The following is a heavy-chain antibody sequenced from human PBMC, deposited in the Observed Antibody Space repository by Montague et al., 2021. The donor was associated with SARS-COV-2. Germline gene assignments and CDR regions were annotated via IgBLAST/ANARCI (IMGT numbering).Heavy chain of an antibody. J-gene: IGHJ4*02. D-gene: IGHD5-18*01. V-gene: IGHV4-39*01. CDR1: GGSISNSIYY. Sequence: SETLSLTCTVSGGSISNSIYYWDWIRQPPGKGLEWIGSIYYTENTXYNPSLKSRVTISIDTSKNQFSLKLSSVTVADTAVYYCARPGSGYSYGSGAFDYWGQGTLVTVSS. CDR3: ARPGSGYSYGSGAFDY. CDR2: IYYTENT.